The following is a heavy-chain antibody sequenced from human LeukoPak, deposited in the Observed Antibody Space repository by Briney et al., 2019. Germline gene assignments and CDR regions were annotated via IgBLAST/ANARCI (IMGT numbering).Heavy chain of an antibody. D-gene: IGHD6-6*01. CDR3: ARDAPLEYSSPNDAFDI. Sequence: AASVKVSCKASGGTFSSYAISWVRQAPGQGLEWMGGIIPIFGTANYAQKFQGRVTITADESTSTAYMELSSLRSEDTAVYYCARDAPLEYSSPNDAFDIWGQGTMVTVSS. J-gene: IGHJ3*02. CDR2: IIPIFGTA. V-gene: IGHV1-69*13. CDR1: GGTFSSYA.